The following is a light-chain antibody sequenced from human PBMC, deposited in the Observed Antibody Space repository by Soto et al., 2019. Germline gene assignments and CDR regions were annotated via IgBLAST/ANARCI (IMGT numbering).Light chain of an antibody. Sequence: LTQPASVSGSPGQSITISCTGTSSDVGGYDFVSWYQHHPGKAPKLIIYDVNNRPSGLSNRFSGSKSGNTASLPISGLQSVDEGDYYCASYTSTHTRVFGSGTKGTVL. J-gene: IGLJ1*01. V-gene: IGLV2-14*01. CDR2: DVN. CDR3: ASYTSTHTRV. CDR1: SSDVGGYDF.